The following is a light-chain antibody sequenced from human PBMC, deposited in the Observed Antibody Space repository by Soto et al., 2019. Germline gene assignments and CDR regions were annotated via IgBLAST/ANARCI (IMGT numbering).Light chain of an antibody. V-gene: IGKV3-15*01. CDR2: GAS. Sequence: EIGMTQSPGTLSVSPGARATLSCRASQSVSGNLAWYQQNPGQAPRLLIHGASTRATGIPARFSGSGSGTEFTLTISSLQSEDFAVYFCQQYNNWPWTFGQGTKVDIK. J-gene: IGKJ1*01. CDR1: QSVSGN. CDR3: QQYNNWPWT.